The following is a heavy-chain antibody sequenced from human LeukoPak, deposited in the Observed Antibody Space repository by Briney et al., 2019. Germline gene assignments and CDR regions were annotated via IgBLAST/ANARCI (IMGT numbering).Heavy chain of an antibody. Sequence: SETLSLTCTVSGGSISSYYWSWIRQPPGKGLEWIGYVYYSGSTNYNPSLKSRVTISVDTSKNQFSLKLSSVTAADTAVYYCARDGGYNYDYWGQGALVTVSS. CDR3: ARDGGYNYDY. CDR2: VYYSGST. D-gene: IGHD5-18*01. CDR1: GGSISSYY. J-gene: IGHJ4*02. V-gene: IGHV4-59*12.